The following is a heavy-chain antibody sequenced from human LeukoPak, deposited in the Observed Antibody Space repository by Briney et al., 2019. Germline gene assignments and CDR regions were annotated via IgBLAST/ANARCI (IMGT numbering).Heavy chain of an antibody. Sequence: PGESLKISCKGSGYSFTSYWIGWVRQLPGKGLEWMGIIYPGDSDTRYSPSFQGQVTISADKSISTAYLQWSSLKASDTAMYYCASRIGSMVRGVIITSDAFDIWGQGTMVTVSS. CDR1: GYSFTSYW. V-gene: IGHV5-51*01. CDR2: IYPGDSDT. CDR3: ASRIGSMVRGVIITSDAFDI. J-gene: IGHJ3*02. D-gene: IGHD3-10*01.